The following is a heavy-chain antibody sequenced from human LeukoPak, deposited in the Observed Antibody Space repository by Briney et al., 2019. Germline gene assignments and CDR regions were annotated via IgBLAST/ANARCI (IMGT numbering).Heavy chain of an antibody. V-gene: IGHV3-43*02. CDR3: AKGYCSGGSCYPTDY. CDR2: ISGDGGST. D-gene: IGHD2-15*01. Sequence: GGSLRLSCAASGFTFDDYAMHWVRQAPGKGLEWVSLISGDGGSTYYADSVKGRFTISRDNSKNSLYLQMNSLRTEDTALYYCAKGYCSGGSCYPTDYWGQGTVVTVSS. CDR1: GFTFDDYA. J-gene: IGHJ4*02.